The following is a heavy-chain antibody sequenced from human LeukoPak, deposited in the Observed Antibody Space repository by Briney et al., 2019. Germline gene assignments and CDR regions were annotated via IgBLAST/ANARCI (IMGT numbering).Heavy chain of an antibody. V-gene: IGHV3-23*01. CDR2: ISGSGGIT. CDR3: AKVNYYDTSGYFRGGFDY. J-gene: IGHJ4*02. D-gene: IGHD3-22*01. CDR1: GFTFSSYA. Sequence: GGSLRLSCAASGFTFSSYAMSWVRQAPGKGLEWVSAISGSGGITYYANSVKGRFTISRDNSKNTLYLQMNSLRAEDTAVYYCAKVNYYDTSGYFRGGFDYWGQGTLVTVSS.